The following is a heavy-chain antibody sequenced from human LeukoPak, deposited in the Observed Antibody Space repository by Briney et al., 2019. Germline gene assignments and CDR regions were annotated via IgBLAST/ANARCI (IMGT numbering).Heavy chain of an antibody. CDR2: IKQDGSEK. CDR3: ARTADADCGGDCGAFDI. D-gene: IGHD2-21*02. Sequence: GGTLRLSCAASGFTFSSYWMSWVRQAPGKGLEWVANIKQDGSEKYYVDSVKGRFTISRDNAKNSLYLQMNSLRAEDTAVYYCARTADADCGGDCGAFDIWGQGTMVTVSS. CDR1: GFTFSSYW. V-gene: IGHV3-7*01. J-gene: IGHJ3*02.